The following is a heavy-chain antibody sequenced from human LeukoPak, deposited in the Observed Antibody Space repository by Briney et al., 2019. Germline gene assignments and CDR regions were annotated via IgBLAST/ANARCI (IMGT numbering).Heavy chain of an antibody. CDR1: GYTFTSYG. D-gene: IGHD6-13*01. Sequence: ASVNVSCKASGYTFTSYGISWVRQAPGQGLEWMGWISAYNGNTNYAQKLQGRVTMTTDTSTSTAYMELRSLRSDDTAVYYCARPSIAAAGTTGGYFDYWGQGTLVTVSS. CDR3: ARPSIAAAGTTGGYFDY. CDR2: ISAYNGNT. V-gene: IGHV1-18*01. J-gene: IGHJ4*02.